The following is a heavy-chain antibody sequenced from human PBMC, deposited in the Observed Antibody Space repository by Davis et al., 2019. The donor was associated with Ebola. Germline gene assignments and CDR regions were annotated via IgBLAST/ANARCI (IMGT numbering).Heavy chain of an antibody. D-gene: IGHD6-19*01. CDR3: ARDHSQIGSGWLPAY. J-gene: IGHJ4*02. CDR1: GFTFSTYW. Sequence: PGGSLRLSCAASGFTFSTYWMHWVRQVPGKGLEWVSRIRGDGSTTGYADSVKGRFTISRDNARNTLYLQMNSLRAEDTAVYYCARDHSQIGSGWLPAYWGRGTLVTVSS. CDR2: IRGDGSTT. V-gene: IGHV3-74*01.